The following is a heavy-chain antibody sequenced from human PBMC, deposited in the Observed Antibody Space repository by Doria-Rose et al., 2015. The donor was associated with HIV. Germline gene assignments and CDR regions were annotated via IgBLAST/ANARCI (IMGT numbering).Heavy chain of an antibody. J-gene: IGHJ4*02. CDR3: ARIKSSRWYHKYYFDF. Sequence: ESGPVLVKPTETLTLTCTVSGVSLSSPGMGVSWIRQPPGKALEWLANSFSDHERSYKTSLKSRLTISRGTSKSQVVLTMTDMDPVDTATYYCARIKSSRWYHKYYFDFWGQGTLVIVSA. CDR1: GVSLSSPGMG. V-gene: IGHV2-26*01. D-gene: IGHD6-13*01. CDR2: SFSDHER.